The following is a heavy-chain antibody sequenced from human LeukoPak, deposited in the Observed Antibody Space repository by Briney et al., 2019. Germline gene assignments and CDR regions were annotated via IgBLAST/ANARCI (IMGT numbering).Heavy chain of an antibody. Sequence: GGSLRLSCAASGFTFNTYWMHWVRQAPGKGLVWVSRINGDGSSTTYADSVKGRFTISRDNAKNTLYLQMNSLRAEDTAVYYCARDMEMATISGFDYWGQGTLVTVSP. J-gene: IGHJ4*02. V-gene: IGHV3-74*03. CDR1: GFTFNTYW. CDR2: INGDGSST. CDR3: ARDMEMATISGFDY. D-gene: IGHD5-24*01.